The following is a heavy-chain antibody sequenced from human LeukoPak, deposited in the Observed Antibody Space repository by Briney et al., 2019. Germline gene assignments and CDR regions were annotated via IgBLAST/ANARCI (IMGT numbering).Heavy chain of an antibody. D-gene: IGHD6-19*01. CDR2: VSGSGGST. CDR1: GFTFSSYA. V-gene: IGHV3-23*01. J-gene: IGHJ2*01. CDR3: AKTLRESSGREYFDL. Sequence: GGSLRLSCAASGFTFSSYAMSWVRQAPGKGLEWVSAVSGSGGSTYYADSVKGRFTISRDNSKNTLYLQMNSLRAEDTAVYYCAKTLRESSGREYFDLWGRGTLVTVSS.